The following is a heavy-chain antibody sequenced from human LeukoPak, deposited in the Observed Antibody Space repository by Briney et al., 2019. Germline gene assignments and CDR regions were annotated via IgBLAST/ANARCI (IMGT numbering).Heavy chain of an antibody. D-gene: IGHD1-26*01. CDR3: ARSVFGGGSYSFDP. V-gene: IGHV4-38-2*02. CDR1: GYSISSGYY. Sequence: SETLSLTCNVSGYSISSGYYWGWIRQPPGKGLEWIGSMYHSGSTYYNPSLKSRVTISVDTSKNQFSLKLSSVTAADTAVYYCARSVFGGGSYSFDPWGQGTLVTVSS. J-gene: IGHJ5*02. CDR2: MYHSGST.